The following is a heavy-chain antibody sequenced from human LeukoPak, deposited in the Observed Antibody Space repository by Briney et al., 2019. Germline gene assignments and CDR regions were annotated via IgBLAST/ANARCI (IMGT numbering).Heavy chain of an antibody. V-gene: IGHV5-51*01. CDR3: ARHLGYGSGTYPEY. CDR2: IYPGDSDT. D-gene: IGHD3-10*01. Sequence: GESLKISCKGSGYSFTSYWIGWVRQMPGKGLEWMGIIYPGDSDTRYSTSFQGQATISADTSITPAFLQWTTLKPSDPAMYYRARHLGYGSGTYPEYWGQGTLVTVPS. J-gene: IGHJ4*02. CDR1: GYSFTSYW.